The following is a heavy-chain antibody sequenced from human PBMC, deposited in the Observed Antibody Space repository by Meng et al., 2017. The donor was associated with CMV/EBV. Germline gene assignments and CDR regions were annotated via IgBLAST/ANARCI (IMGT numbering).Heavy chain of an antibody. D-gene: IGHD3-3*02. J-gene: IGHJ1*01. V-gene: IGHV3-30-3*01. CDR3: ARGGGSGIFSDVYFQN. CDR2: ISYDGTNR. Sequence: GGSLRLSCAASGFILSDYAMYWVRHAPGKGLEWVAVISYDGTNRQYADSVKGRFTTSKDFSRKTVSLEMNRLTTEDTALCYCARGGGSGIFSDVYFQNWGQGTLVTVSS. CDR1: GFILSDYA.